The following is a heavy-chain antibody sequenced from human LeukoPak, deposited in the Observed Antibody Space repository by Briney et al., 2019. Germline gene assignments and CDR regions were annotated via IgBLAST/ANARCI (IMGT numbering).Heavy chain of an antibody. J-gene: IGHJ4*02. Sequence: PGGSLRFSCAASGFTFSSYGMHWVRQAPGKGLEWVAAISYDGRNKEYVDSVKGRFTISRDNSKNTLYLQMNSLRAEDTAVYYCAKDRGYSHGFEYWGQGTLVTVSS. CDR1: GFTFSSYG. CDR2: ISYDGRNK. V-gene: IGHV3-30*18. CDR3: AKDRGYSHGFEY. D-gene: IGHD5-12*01.